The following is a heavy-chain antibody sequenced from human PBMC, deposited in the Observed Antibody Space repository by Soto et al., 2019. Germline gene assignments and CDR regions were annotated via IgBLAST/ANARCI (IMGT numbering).Heavy chain of an antibody. CDR3: AKTRGAMIYAISVYGMDV. J-gene: IGHJ6*02. CDR1: GFSFSSFA. D-gene: IGHD2-8*01. CDR2: ISGSADST. Sequence: EVQLLESGGGFIHPGGSLRLSCAASGFSFSSFAMNWVRQAPGKGLEWVSSISGSADSTFYADSVKGRFTISRDNSKSTLYLQINSMRAEDTAVYYCAKTRGAMIYAISVYGMDVWAKGPRSPSP. V-gene: IGHV3-23*01.